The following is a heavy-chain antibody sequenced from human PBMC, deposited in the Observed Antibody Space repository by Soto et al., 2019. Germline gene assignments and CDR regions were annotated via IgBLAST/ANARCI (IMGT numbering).Heavy chain of an antibody. CDR3: ARVNYYDSSGYLTGVYYYYGMDV. Sequence: SETLSLTCTVSGGSISSYYWSWSRQRPGKGLEWIWYIYYSGSTNYNPSLKSRVTISVDTSKNQFSLKLSSVTAADTAVYYCARVNYYDSSGYLTGVYYYYGMDVWGQGTTVTVSS. J-gene: IGHJ6*02. CDR1: GGSISSYY. D-gene: IGHD3-22*01. V-gene: IGHV4-59*01. CDR2: IYYSGST.